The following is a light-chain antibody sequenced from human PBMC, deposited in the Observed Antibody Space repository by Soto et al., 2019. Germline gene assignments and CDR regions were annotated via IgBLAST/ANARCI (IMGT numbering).Light chain of an antibody. Sequence: DIVMTQSLDSLAVSLGERATIKCKSSQSVLYNSNNKNYLAWYQQKPGQPPELFMYWVSTRESGVPVRFSGSGSGTDFTLTISSLQAEDVAVYYCQQYYTTPLTFGGGPKVEIK. J-gene: IGKJ4*02. CDR1: QSVLYNSNNKNY. CDR2: WVS. CDR3: QQYYTTPLT. V-gene: IGKV4-1*01.